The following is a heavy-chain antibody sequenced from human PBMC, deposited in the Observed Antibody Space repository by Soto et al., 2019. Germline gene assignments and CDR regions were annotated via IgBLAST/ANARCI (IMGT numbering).Heavy chain of an antibody. Sequence: GGSLRLSCAGSGFTFSNYEMGWVRQAPGKGLEWVSSVSPDGSAVFYADSVKGRFTISRDNAKSSLYLRMNSLRAEDTAVYYCASLWGRQLWLPPPWGQGNLVTVSS. CDR1: GFTFSNYE. CDR3: ASLWGRQLWLPPP. D-gene: IGHD5-18*01. V-gene: IGHV3-48*03. J-gene: IGHJ5*02. CDR2: VSPDGSAV.